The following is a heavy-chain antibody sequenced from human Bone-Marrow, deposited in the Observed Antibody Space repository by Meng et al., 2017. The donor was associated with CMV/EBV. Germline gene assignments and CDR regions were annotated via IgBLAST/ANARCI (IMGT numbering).Heavy chain of an antibody. Sequence: KVSCKGSGYSFTSYWIGWVRQMPGKGLEWMGIIYPGDSDTRYSPSFQGQVTISADKSISTAYLQWSSLKASDTAMYYCARHGFTRSSTSCDESLYYYGMDVWGQGTTVTVSS. D-gene: IGHD2-2*01. CDR3: ARHGFTRSSTSCDESLYYYGMDV. J-gene: IGHJ6*02. V-gene: IGHV5-51*01. CDR2: IYPGDSDT. CDR1: GYSFTSYW.